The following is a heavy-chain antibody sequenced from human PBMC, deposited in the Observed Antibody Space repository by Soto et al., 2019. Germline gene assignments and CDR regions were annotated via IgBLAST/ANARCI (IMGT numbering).Heavy chain of an antibody. V-gene: IGHV4-39*01. Sequence: QLQLQESGPGLVKPSETLSLTCTVSGGSISSRSHYWGWIRQSPGKHLEWIGSSYYRGSTHYNPSLKTRVTLSVDTSXXXXXXXXXXXXXXXXXXXXXXXXXXXGVVTPFFEYWGQGILVTVSS. CDR1: GGSISSRSHY. CDR2: SYYRGST. CDR3: XXXXXXGVVTPFFEY. J-gene: IGHJ4*02. D-gene: IGHD3-3*01.